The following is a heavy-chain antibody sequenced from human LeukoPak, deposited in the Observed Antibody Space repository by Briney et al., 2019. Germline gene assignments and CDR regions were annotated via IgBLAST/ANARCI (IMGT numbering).Heavy chain of an antibody. CDR2: INPSGAYT. Sequence: GASVKVSCKASGYTFRNYYLHWVRQAPGQGPDWMGVINPSGAYTAYAQKFQGRVTMTRDMSTSTVYMEVRSLRSDDTAVYYCARVPGWELPTVDAFDIWGQGTMVTVSS. CDR3: ARVPGWELPTVDAFDI. J-gene: IGHJ3*02. V-gene: IGHV1-46*01. CDR1: GYTFRNYY. D-gene: IGHD1-26*01.